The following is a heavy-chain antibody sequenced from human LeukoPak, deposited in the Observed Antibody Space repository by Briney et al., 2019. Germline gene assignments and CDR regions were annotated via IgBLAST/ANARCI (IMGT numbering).Heavy chain of an antibody. J-gene: IGHJ4*02. Sequence: WVRQAPGKGLEWVAFIRYDGSNKYYADSVKGRFTISRDNSKNTLYLQMNSLRAEDTAVYYCAKDPCSGGSCYCDYWGQGTLVTVSS. CDR2: IRYDGSNK. D-gene: IGHD2-15*01. CDR3: AKDPCSGGSCYCDY. V-gene: IGHV3-30*02.